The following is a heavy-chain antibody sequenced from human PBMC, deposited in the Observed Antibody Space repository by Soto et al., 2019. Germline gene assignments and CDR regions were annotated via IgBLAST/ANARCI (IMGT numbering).Heavy chain of an antibody. CDR1: GFTFSSYW. Sequence: EVQLVQSGGGLVQPGGSLGLSCAASGFTFSSYWMHWVRQAPGQGLRWVSRINSDGSRTTYTDAVKGRITISRDNAKNTVYLQTNSLSAEDTAVYYCARIGTSYYYMDVWGKGTTFTVSS. CDR2: INSDGSRT. J-gene: IGHJ6*03. V-gene: IGHV3-74*01. CDR3: ARIGTSYYYMDV. D-gene: IGHD1-1*01.